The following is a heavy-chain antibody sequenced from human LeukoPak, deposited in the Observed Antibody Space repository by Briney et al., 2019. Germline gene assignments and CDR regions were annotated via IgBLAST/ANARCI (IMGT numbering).Heavy chain of an antibody. CDR1: GGSISSDY. CDR3: ARDSPRRGMDV. CDR2: IYYSGST. J-gene: IGHJ6*02. Sequence: SETQSLTCTVSGGSISSDYWSWIRQPPGKGLEWIGYIYYSGSTNYNPSLKSRVTISVDTSKNQFSLKLSSVTAADTAVYYCARDSPRRGMDVWGQGTTVTVSS. V-gene: IGHV4-59*01. D-gene: IGHD5-24*01.